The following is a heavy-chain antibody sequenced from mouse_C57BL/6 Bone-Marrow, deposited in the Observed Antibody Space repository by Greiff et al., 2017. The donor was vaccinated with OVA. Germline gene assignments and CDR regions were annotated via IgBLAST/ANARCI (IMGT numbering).Heavy chain of an antibody. CDR1: GFNIKDYY. CDR3: AWLLLHWYFDV. Sequence: EVQLQESGAELVKPGASVQLSCTASGFNIKDYYMHWVKQRTEQGLEGIGRIDPEDGETKYAPKFQGKAIITADTSSNTAYLLLSSLSSEDTAFYYCAWLLLHWYFDVWGTGTTVTVSS. D-gene: IGHD2-3*01. CDR2: IDPEDGET. V-gene: IGHV14-2*01. J-gene: IGHJ1*03.